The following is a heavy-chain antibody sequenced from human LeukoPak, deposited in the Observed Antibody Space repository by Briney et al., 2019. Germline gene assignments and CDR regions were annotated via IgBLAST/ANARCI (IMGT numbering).Heavy chain of an antibody. Sequence: ASVKVSCKASGYTFTSYYMHRLRQAPGQGLEWMGIINPSGGSTSYAQKFQGRVTMTRDTSTSTVYMELSSLRSEDTAVYYCARDEYDGDYMDVWGKGTTVTVSS. CDR3: ARDEYDGDYMDV. V-gene: IGHV1-46*01. J-gene: IGHJ6*03. CDR1: GYTFTSYY. CDR2: INPSGGST. D-gene: IGHD3-3*01.